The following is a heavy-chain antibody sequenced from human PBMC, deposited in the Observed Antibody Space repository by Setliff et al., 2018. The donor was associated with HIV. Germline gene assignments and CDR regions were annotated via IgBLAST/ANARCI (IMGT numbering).Heavy chain of an antibody. CDR3: TKGGGLNFRWHDWFVKI. J-gene: IGHJ4*03. CDR1: GYSFTTNW. Sequence: GESLKISCKASGYSFTTNWIGWVRQMPGKGLEWMGIIYPSDSDTRISLSFRGQVTISADKSISTAYLQLNSLRASDTAIYYCTKGGGLNFRWHDWFVKIWGQGTPVTVSS. V-gene: IGHV5-51*01. CDR2: IYPSDSDT. D-gene: IGHD3-9*01.